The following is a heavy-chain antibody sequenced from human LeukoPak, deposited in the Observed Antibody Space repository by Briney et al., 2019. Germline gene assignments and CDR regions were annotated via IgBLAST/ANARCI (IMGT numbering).Heavy chain of an antibody. CDR3: ARDHNYAFDN. CDR2: IWISSGNT. Sequence: GGYLRLSCAASGFPFSEYSMNWVRQAPGKGREWISYIWISSGNTKYADSVKGRFTFSGDNARNSLYLQMNSLRVEDTAVYYCARDHNYAFDNWGQGTLVTVSS. D-gene: IGHD1-1*01. J-gene: IGHJ4*02. CDR1: GFPFSEYS. V-gene: IGHV3-11*06.